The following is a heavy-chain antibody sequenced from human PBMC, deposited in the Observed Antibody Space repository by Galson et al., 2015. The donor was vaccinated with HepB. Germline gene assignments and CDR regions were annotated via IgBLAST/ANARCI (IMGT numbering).Heavy chain of an antibody. J-gene: IGHJ4*02. CDR2: ISGSGGST. D-gene: IGHD4-17*01. Sequence: SLRLSCAASGFTFSSYAMSWVRQAPGKGLEWVSAISGSGGSTYYADSVKGRFTISRDNSKNTLYLQMNSLRAEDTAVYYCATVGDDYGDLDYWGQGTLVTVSS. CDR3: ATVGDDYGDLDY. CDR1: GFTFSSYA. V-gene: IGHV3-23*01.